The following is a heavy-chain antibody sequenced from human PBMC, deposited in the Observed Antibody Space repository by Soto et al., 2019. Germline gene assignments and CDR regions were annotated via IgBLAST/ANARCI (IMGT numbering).Heavy chain of an antibody. J-gene: IGHJ1*01. CDR1: GFTFSSYA. Sequence: EVQLLESGGGLVQPGGSLRLSCAASGFTFSSYAMNWVRQAPGKGLEWVSAISGSGYTYYADSVKGRFTISRDNSKNTLYRQMNSLSAEDTAVYYCAKDISPDWGQGTLVTVSS. CDR3: AKDISPD. V-gene: IGHV3-23*01. CDR2: ISGSGYT.